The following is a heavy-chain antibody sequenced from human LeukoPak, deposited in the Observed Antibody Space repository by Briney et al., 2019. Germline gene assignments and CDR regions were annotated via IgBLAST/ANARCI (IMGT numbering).Heavy chain of an antibody. Sequence: GGSLRLSCAASGFTFRNYGMNWVRQAPGKGLEWVSAISHTSEYTYHADSVKGRFTISRDNSKNTLYLQMNSLRAEDTAMYYCAKGSSAGRPYYFDYWGQGTLVTVSS. V-gene: IGHV3-23*01. CDR1: GFTFRNYG. D-gene: IGHD3-10*01. CDR2: ISHTSEYT. J-gene: IGHJ4*02. CDR3: AKGSSAGRPYYFDY.